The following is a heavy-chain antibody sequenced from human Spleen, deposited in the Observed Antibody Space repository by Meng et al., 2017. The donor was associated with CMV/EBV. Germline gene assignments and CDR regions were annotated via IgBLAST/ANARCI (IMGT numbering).Heavy chain of an antibody. CDR3: ARDHEGAPDWSDL. D-gene: IGHD1-26*01. Sequence: QGQLVQSGAEVKQPGASVKLSCKASAFTVTRYHMHWVRQAPGQGLEWMTMIKSDGNTKIYAEKFHDRVTMTRDTSTSTLYLELSSLRSEDTAVYYCARDHEGAPDWSDLWGQGTLVTVSS. V-gene: IGHV1-46*01. J-gene: IGHJ5*02. CDR2: IKSDGNTK. CDR1: AFTVTRYH.